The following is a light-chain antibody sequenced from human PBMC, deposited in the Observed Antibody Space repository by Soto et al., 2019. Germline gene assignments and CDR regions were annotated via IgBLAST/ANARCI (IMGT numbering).Light chain of an antibody. J-gene: IGLJ2*01. V-gene: IGLV7-46*01. CDR1: DGPVTSNHY. CDR2: DTT. CDR3: LLAYSGGQV. Sequence: QTVVTQEPSLTVSPGGTVTLTCGSSDGPVTSNHYPYWYQQRPGQVPRTLIYDTTNRQSWAPARFSGSLVGVKAALTLSGAQPEDEADYYCLLAYSGGQVFGGGTKLTVL.